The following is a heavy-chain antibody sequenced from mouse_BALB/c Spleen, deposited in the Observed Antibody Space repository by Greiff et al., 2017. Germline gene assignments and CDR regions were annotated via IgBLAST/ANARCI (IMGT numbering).Heavy chain of an antibody. CDR3: AGGEGRGALDY. Sequence: QVQLQQPGAELVKPGASVKLSCKASGYTFTSYWMHWVKQRPGQGLEWIGEINPSNGRTNYNEKFKGKATLTVDKSSSTAYMQLSSLTSEDSAVYYCAGGEGRGALDYWGQGTTVTVSS. CDR1: GYTFTSYW. CDR2: INPSNGRT. J-gene: IGHJ4*01. V-gene: IGHV1S81*02.